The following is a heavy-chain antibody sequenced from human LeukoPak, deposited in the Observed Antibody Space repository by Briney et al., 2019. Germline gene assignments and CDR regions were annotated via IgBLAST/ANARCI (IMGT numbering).Heavy chain of an antibody. CDR1: GFTFSSYN. Sequence: GGSLRLSCAASGFTFSSYNMNWVRQAPGKGLAWVSFISSSSSYIYYADSMKGRFTISRDNAKNSLYLQMNSLRAEDTAVYYCARDTGQLWPHYYMDVWGKGTTVTVSS. V-gene: IGHV3-21*01. CDR2: ISSSSSYI. J-gene: IGHJ6*03. D-gene: IGHD5-18*01. CDR3: ARDTGQLWPHYYMDV.